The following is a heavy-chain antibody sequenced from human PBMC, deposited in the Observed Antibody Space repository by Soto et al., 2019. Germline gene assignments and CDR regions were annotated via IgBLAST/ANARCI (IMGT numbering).Heavy chain of an antibody. Sequence: TQSLTCVVSGGSISSTNWWTWVRQTPGKGLEWIGEIYHTGSTKYSTSLKTRLTISKDTSKNQVVLTMTNMDPVDTATYYCARTRYSGYDFDYWGQGTLVTVSS. D-gene: IGHD5-12*01. CDR1: GGSISSTNW. V-gene: IGHV2-70*18. CDR2: IYHTGST. CDR3: ARTRYSGYDFDY. J-gene: IGHJ4*02.